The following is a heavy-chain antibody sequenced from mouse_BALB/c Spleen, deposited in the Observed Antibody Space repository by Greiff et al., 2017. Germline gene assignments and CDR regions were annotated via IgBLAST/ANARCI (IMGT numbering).Heavy chain of an antibody. CDR2: ISSGGSYT. Sequence: EVQGVESGGGLVKPGGSLKLSCAASGFTFSSYAMSWVRQSPEKRLEWVAEISSGGSYTYYPDTVTGRFTISRDNAKNTLYLEMSSLRSEDTAMYYCARDRDGSSYDYAMDYWGQGTSVTVSS. CDR1: GFTFSSYA. J-gene: IGHJ4*01. D-gene: IGHD1-1*01. CDR3: ARDRDGSSYDYAMDY. V-gene: IGHV5-9-4*01.